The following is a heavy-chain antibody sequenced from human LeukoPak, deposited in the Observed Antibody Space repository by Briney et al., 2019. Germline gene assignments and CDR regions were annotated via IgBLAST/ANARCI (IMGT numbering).Heavy chain of an antibody. Sequence: PGGSLRLSCAASGLTFSSHWMHWVRQAPGKGLEWVAVISYDGSNKYYADSVKGRSTISRDNSKNTLYLQMNSLRAEDTAVYYCARDRYCSSTSCYADYYYGMDVWGQGTTVTVSS. V-gene: IGHV3-30-3*01. CDR1: GLTFSSHW. CDR3: ARDRYCSSTSCYADYYYGMDV. D-gene: IGHD2-2*01. J-gene: IGHJ6*02. CDR2: ISYDGSNK.